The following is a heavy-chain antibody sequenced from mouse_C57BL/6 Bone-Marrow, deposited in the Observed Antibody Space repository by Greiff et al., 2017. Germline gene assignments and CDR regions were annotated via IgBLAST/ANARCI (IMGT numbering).Heavy chain of an antibody. V-gene: IGHV1-19*01. D-gene: IGHD1-1*01. CDR1: GYTFTDYY. CDR2: INPYNGGT. Sequence: VQLQQSGPVLVKPGASVKMSCKASGYTFTDYYMNWVKQSHGKSLEWIGVINPYNGGTSYNQKFKGKATLTVDKSSSTAYMELNSLTSEDSAVYYCARGTITTVEDYFDYWGQGTTLTVSS. CDR3: ARGTITTVEDYFDY. J-gene: IGHJ2*01.